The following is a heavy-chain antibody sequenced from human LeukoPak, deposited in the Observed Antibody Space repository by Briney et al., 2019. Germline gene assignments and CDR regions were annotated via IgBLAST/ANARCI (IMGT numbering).Heavy chain of an antibody. J-gene: IGHJ5*02. Sequence: ASVTVPCKASGYTFTSYAMHWVRQAPGHRLEWMGWINAGNGNTKYSQKVQGRVTITRDTSASTAYMVLSSLRSEDTAMYFCVRGPPRLNWFDPWGQGTLVTVSS. D-gene: IGHD6-25*01. CDR1: GYTFTSYA. CDR3: VRGPPRLNWFDP. CDR2: INAGNGNT. V-gene: IGHV1-3*01.